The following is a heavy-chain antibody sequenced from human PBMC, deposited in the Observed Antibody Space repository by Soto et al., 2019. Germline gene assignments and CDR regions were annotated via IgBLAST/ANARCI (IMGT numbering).Heavy chain of an antibody. CDR2: IFSNDEK. CDR1: GFSLSNARMG. V-gene: IGHV2-26*01. D-gene: IGHD5-12*01. J-gene: IGHJ4*02. Sequence: QVTLKESGPVLVKPTETLTLTCTVSGFSLSNARMGVSWIRQPPGKALEWLAHIFSNDEKSYRTSLKSRLNTYKETSTSQVVLSITNMDPVDTATSYCARGVGYSCYDYFAYRGQGTLVTVSS. CDR3: ARGVGYSCYDYFAY.